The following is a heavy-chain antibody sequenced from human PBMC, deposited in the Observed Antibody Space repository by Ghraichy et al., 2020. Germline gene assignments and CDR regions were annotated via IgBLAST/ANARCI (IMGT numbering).Heavy chain of an antibody. CDR3: ATLTTVTTSYNWFDP. CDR2: IRYDGSNK. D-gene: IGHD4-17*01. CDR1: GFTFSSYG. Sequence: GESLNISCAASGFTFSSYGMHWVRQAPGKGLEWVAFIRYDGSNKYYADSVKGRFTISRDNSKNTLYLQMNSLRAEDTAVYYCATLTTVTTSYNWFDPWGQGTLVTVSS. J-gene: IGHJ5*02. V-gene: IGHV3-30*02.